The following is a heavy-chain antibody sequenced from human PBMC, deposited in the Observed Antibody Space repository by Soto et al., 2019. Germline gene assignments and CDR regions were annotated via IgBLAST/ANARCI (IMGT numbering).Heavy chain of an antibody. D-gene: IGHD6-19*01. Sequence: SETLSLTCTVSGGSISSYYWSWIRQPPGKGLEWIGYIYYSGSTNYNPSLKSRVTISVDTSKNQFSLKLSSVTAADTAVYYCARGGYSSGWYYFDYWGQGTLVTVS. J-gene: IGHJ4*02. V-gene: IGHV4-59*01. CDR2: IYYSGST. CDR1: GGSISSYY. CDR3: ARGGYSSGWYYFDY.